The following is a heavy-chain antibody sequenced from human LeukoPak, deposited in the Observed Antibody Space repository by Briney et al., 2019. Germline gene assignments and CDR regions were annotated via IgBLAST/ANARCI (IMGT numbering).Heavy chain of an antibody. D-gene: IGHD3-22*01. Sequence: GGSLRLSCVASGFTFSEAWMSWVRQAPGKGLEWVGRIKSKNSGGTRDYAAPVQGRFTISRDDSKNTLYLQMNTLKTEDTAVYYCAKGYYYDSSGYYYEKNAFDIWGQGTMVTVSS. J-gene: IGHJ3*02. CDR2: IKSKNSGGTR. CDR1: GFTFSEAW. CDR3: AKGYYYDSSGYYYEKNAFDI. V-gene: IGHV3-15*01.